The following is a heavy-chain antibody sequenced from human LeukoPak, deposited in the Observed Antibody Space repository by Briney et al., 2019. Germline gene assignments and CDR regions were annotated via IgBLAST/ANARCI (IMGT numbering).Heavy chain of an antibody. CDR2: ISYDGSNK. CDR1: GFTFSSYA. D-gene: IGHD1-7*01. CDR3: AKSPLRVTWELDY. J-gene: IGHJ4*02. Sequence: GGSLRLSCAASGFTFSSYAMHWVRQAPGKGLEWVAVISYDGSNKYYADSVKGRFTISRDNSKNTLYLQMSSLRAEDTALYYCAKSPLRVTWELDYWGQGTLVTVSS. V-gene: IGHV3-30-3*02.